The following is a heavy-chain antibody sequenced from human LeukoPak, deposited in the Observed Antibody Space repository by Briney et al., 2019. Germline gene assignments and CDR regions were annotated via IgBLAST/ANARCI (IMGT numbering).Heavy chain of an antibody. V-gene: IGHV1-46*01. Sequence: ASVKVSCKASGYTFTGYYMHWVRQAPGQGLEWMGIINPSGGSTSYAQKFQGRVTMTRDTSTSTVYMELSSLRSEDTAVYYCARVGRSRAFDIWGQGTMVTVSS. CDR3: ARVGRSRAFDI. D-gene: IGHD2-15*01. CDR2: INPSGGST. CDR1: GYTFTGYY. J-gene: IGHJ3*02.